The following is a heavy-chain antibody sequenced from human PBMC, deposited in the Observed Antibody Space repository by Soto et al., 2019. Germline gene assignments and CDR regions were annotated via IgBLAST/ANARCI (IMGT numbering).Heavy chain of an antibody. D-gene: IGHD7-27*01. Sequence: EVQLVESGGGVIQPGGSLRLSCAASGLYVGSSYMSWVRQAPGKGLEWISYISGGGETYYSNSVKGRFTISKDNSKNTLCLQMHSVRAEDTAVYYCARDGDGGWGNLGRGVQVTVTS. CDR3: ARDGDGGWGN. J-gene: IGHJ4*02. CDR2: ISGGGET. CDR1: GLYVGSSY. V-gene: IGHV3-53*01.